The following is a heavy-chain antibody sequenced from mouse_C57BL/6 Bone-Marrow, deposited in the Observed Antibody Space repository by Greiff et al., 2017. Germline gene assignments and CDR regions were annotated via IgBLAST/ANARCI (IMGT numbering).Heavy chain of an antibody. CDR3: ARDYYDYY. CDR1: GFTFSSYA. CDR2: ISDGGSYT. J-gene: IGHJ2*01. D-gene: IGHD2-4*01. V-gene: IGHV5-4*01. Sequence: EVQLQESGGGLVKPGGSLKLSCAASGFTFSSYAMSWVRQTPEKRLEWVATISDGGSYTYYPDNVKGRFTISRDNAKNNLYLQMSHLKSEDTAMYYCARDYYDYYWGQGTTLTVSS.